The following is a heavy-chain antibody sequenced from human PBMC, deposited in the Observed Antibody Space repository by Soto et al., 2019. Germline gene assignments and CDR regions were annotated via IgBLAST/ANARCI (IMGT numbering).Heavy chain of an antibody. Sequence: QLLQSGGGLVQPGWSLTLSCAASGFTFGTTDISWVRQAPGEGLEWVSTIDGSGGITYYADSVKGRFTISRDNSRNTVYLQKNSLRGDDSALYYCVKNSVWVNTWGQGALVTVSS. V-gene: IGHV3-23*01. J-gene: IGHJ5*02. D-gene: IGHD3-10*01. CDR1: GFTFGTTD. CDR2: IDGSGGIT. CDR3: VKNSVWVNT.